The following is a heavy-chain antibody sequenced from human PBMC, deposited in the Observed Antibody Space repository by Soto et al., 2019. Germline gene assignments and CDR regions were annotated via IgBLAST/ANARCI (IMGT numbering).Heavy chain of an antibody. J-gene: IGHJ3*02. CDR3: ARHDDRPGFINGFDI. CDR2: IFYSGST. CDR1: RLAITSHSTTY. D-gene: IGHD3-22*01. V-gene: IGHV4-39*01. Sequence: SDTLSLTCYFHRLAITSHSTTYKDWSRQPPGKGPEWIGSIFYSGSTHYNPSLQSRVTISADTSKNQFSLRLTSVTAADTAVYFCARHDDRPGFINGFDIWGRGTMVT.